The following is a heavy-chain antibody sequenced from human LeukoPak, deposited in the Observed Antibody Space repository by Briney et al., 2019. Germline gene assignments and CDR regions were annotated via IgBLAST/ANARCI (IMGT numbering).Heavy chain of an antibody. V-gene: IGHV3-11*04. CDR1: GFTFSDYY. CDR3: ARVAQQSWVDY. CDR2: IGSSGNNI. D-gene: IGHD1-1*01. J-gene: IGHJ4*02. Sequence: SGGSLRLSCAASGFTFSDYYMSWIRQAPGKGLGWVSYIGSSGNNIYYADSVEGRFTISRDNAKNSLYLQMNSLRAEDTAVYYCARVAQQSWVDYWGQGTLVTVSS.